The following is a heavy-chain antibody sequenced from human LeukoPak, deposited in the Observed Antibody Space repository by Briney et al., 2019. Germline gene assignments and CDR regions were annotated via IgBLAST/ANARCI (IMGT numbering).Heavy chain of an antibody. Sequence: PGGSLRLSCAASGFTFSSYAMSWVRQAPGKGLEWVGFIRSKAYGGTTEYAASVKGRFTISRDDSKSIAYLQMNSLKTEDTAVYYCTRGGYIVATLFDYWGQGTLVTVSS. J-gene: IGHJ4*02. CDR2: IRSKAYGGTT. D-gene: IGHD5-12*01. CDR3: TRGGYIVATLFDY. CDR1: GFTFSSYA. V-gene: IGHV3-49*04.